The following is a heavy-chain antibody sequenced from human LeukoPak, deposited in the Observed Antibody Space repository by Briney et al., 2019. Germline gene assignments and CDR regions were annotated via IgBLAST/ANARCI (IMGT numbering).Heavy chain of an antibody. D-gene: IGHD3-3*01. Sequence: GGSLRLSCAASGFTFSSSWMSWVRQAPGEGLEWVANIKQDGSEKYYMDSVKGRFTTSRDNTKTSLYLQMNSLRVEDTAVYYCARAVRDDCWSGLNWGQGTLVTVSS. CDR1: GFTFSSSW. V-gene: IGHV3-7*04. CDR3: ARAVRDDCWSGLN. J-gene: IGHJ4*02. CDR2: IKQDGSEK.